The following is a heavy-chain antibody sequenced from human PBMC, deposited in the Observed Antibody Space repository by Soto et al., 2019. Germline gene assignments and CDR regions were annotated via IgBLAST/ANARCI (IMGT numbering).Heavy chain of an antibody. V-gene: IGHV4-59*01. Sequence: QVQLQESGPGLVKPSETLSLTCTVSGGSISSYYWSWIRQPPGKGLEWIGHIYYSGSTNYNPSLKRRVTIAVDTSKNQFSLKLSSVTAADTAVYYCARYGSGSSVWFDPWGQGTLVTVSS. CDR1: GGSISSYY. D-gene: IGHD3-10*01. CDR2: IYYSGST. J-gene: IGHJ5*02. CDR3: ARYGSGSSVWFDP.